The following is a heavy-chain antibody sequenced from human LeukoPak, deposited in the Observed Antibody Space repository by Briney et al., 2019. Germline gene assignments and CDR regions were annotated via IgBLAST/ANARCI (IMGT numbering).Heavy chain of an antibody. CDR2: LNWDSSVK. D-gene: IGHD1-14*01. CDR1: GFNFTAFW. J-gene: IGHJ4*02. V-gene: IGHV3-7*01. CDR3: ARDPGSSAFDL. Sequence: PGASLRLFCAASGFNFTAFWMRWVRQTPGKGLEFVANLNWDSSVKNYVDSVKGRFTISRDNAKKSLFLELNRLRADDTAVFYCARDPGSSAFDLWGQGSLVTVST.